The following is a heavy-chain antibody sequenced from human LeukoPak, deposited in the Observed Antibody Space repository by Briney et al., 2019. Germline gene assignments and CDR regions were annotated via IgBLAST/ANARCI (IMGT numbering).Heavy chain of an antibody. CDR3: ASHSLPIPTRYCSGGSCYPYYYGMDV. J-gene: IGHJ6*02. Sequence: GGSLRLSCAASGFTFSSYGMHWVRQAPGKGLEWVAFIRYDGSNKYYADSVKGRFTISRDNSKNTLYLQMNSLRAEDTAVYYCASHSLPIPTRYCSGGSCYPYYYGMDVWGQGTTVTVSS. D-gene: IGHD2-15*01. CDR2: IRYDGSNK. CDR1: GFTFSSYG. V-gene: IGHV3-30*02.